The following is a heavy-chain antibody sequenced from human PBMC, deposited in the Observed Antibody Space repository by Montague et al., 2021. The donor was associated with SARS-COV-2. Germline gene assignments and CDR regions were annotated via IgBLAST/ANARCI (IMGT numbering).Heavy chain of an antibody. Sequence: SETLSLTCAGYGGSFSGYYWHWIRQPPGKGLEWTGEINHSGSTNYNPSLKSRVTMSVDTSKNQFSLKLSSVTAADTAVYYCARGARQGYGFCLGSFDSWGQGTLVTVSS. V-gene: IGHV4-34*01. D-gene: IGHD3-10*01. CDR1: GGSFSGYY. J-gene: IGHJ4*02. CDR2: INHSGST. CDR3: ARGARQGYGFCLGSFDS.